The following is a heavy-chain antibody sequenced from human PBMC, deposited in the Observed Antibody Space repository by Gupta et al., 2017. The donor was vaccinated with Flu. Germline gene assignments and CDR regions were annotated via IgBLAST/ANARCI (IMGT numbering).Heavy chain of an antibody. V-gene: IGHV3-23*01. Sequence: EVQLLESGGGLVQPGGSLRLSCEASEFTFGRYVMNWVRQAPGKGLEWVSGFSGSVGSTYYADSVRGRFTISRDNSRNTLYLQMNSLRVDDTAVYYCAKGGMVGVKPVTLDAFDIWGQGTVVTVSS. J-gene: IGHJ3*02. CDR2: FSGSVGST. CDR1: EFTFGRYV. D-gene: IGHD2-21*01. CDR3: AKGGMVGVKPVTLDAFDI.